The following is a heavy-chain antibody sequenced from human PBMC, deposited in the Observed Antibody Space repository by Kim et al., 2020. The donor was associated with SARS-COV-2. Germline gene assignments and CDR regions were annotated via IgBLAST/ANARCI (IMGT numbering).Heavy chain of an antibody. D-gene: IGHD3-10*01. Sequence: SFQGQVTISADKSISTAYLQWSSLKASDTAMYYCARPGGFGELFHYYFDYWGQGTLVTVSS. V-gene: IGHV5-51*01. J-gene: IGHJ4*02. CDR3: ARPGGFGELFHYYFDY.